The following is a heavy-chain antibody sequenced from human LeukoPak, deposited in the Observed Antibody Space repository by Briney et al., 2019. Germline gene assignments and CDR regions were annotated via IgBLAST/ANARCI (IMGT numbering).Heavy chain of an antibody. CDR3: TTNAGTYGIDG. Sequence: GGSLRLSCAASGFTFDDYAMHWVRQAPGKGLEWVGRIKSKTDGETTDYAAPVKDRFTVSRDDSKDTLYLQMSSLKAEDTAVYYCTTNAGTYGIDGWGQGTMVTVSS. CDR2: IKSKTDGETT. D-gene: IGHD1-26*01. CDR1: GFTFDDYA. J-gene: IGHJ3*01. V-gene: IGHV3-15*01.